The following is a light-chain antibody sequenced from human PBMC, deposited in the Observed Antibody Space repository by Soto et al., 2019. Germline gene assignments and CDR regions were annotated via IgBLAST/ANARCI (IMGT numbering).Light chain of an antibody. Sequence: EIVLTQSPGTLSLSPGDRAILSCRASQSVSSSYLAWYRQKPGQAPSLLIYGASSRATGIPDRFSGSGSGTDFTLTISRLEPEDFAVYYCQQYGSSPRTFGQGTKVDIK. CDR3: QQYGSSPRT. CDR2: GAS. J-gene: IGKJ1*01. V-gene: IGKV3-20*01. CDR1: QSVSSSY.